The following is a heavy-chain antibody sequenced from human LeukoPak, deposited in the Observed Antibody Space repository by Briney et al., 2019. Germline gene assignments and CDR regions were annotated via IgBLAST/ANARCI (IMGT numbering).Heavy chain of an antibody. CDR3: ARAAPSGSSRPHNWFDP. J-gene: IGHJ5*02. Sequence: SVKVSCKASGGTFSSYAISWVRQAPGQGLEWMGGIIPIFGTANYAQKFQGRVTITADKSTSTAYMELSSLRSEDTAVYYCARAAPSGSSRPHNWFDPWGQGTLVTVSS. CDR1: GGTFSSYA. CDR2: IIPIFGTA. V-gene: IGHV1-69*06. D-gene: IGHD1-26*01.